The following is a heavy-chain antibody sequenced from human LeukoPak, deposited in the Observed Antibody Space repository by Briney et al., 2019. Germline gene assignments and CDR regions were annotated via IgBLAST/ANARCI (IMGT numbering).Heavy chain of an antibody. D-gene: IGHD6-13*01. CDR3: ARFRAAAGLNYFDY. CDR1: GGSISSYY. V-gene: IGHV4-59*01. CDR2: NYDTGST. Sequence: SETLSLTCTVSGGSISSYYWSWIRQPPGKGLEWIGYNYDTGSTNYNPSLKSRVTISVDTSKNQFSLKLSSVTAADTAVYYCARFRAAAGLNYFDYWGQGTLVTVSS. J-gene: IGHJ4*02.